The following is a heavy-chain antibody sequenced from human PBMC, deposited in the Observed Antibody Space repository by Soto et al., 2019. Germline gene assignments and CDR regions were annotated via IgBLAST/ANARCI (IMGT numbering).Heavy chain of an antibody. J-gene: IGHJ4*02. CDR2: TKQDESET. V-gene: IGHV3-7*05. CDR1: GFTFTNYW. Sequence: GGSLRLSCTTSGFTFTNYWMAWVRQAPGKGLEWLGNTKQDESETYYADSVKGRFTISRDNAKNSLYLQMNSLRAEDTAVYYCASRPTSCSGGSCYSYFDYWGQGTLVTVSS. CDR3: ASRPTSCSGGSCYSYFDY. D-gene: IGHD2-15*01.